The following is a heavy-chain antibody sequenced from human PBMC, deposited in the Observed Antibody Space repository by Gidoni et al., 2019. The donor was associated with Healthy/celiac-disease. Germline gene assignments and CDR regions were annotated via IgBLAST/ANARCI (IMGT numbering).Heavy chain of an antibody. J-gene: IGHJ4*02. Sequence: EVQLVESGGGLVKPGGSLRLSCAASGFTFRSYSMNWVRQAPGKGLGWVSAISSSSSYIYYADSVKGRFTISRDNAKNALYLQMNSLRAEDTAVYYCARVGNYYGSGSYILDYWGQGTLVTVSS. CDR2: ISSSSSYI. CDR3: ARVGNYYGSGSYILDY. D-gene: IGHD3-10*01. CDR1: GFTFRSYS. V-gene: IGHV3-21*01.